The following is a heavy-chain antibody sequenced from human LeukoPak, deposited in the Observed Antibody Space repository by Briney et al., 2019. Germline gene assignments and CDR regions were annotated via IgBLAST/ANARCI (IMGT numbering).Heavy chain of an antibody. D-gene: IGHD3-22*01. J-gene: IGHJ3*02. CDR1: GGAFSSYA. Sequence: ASVKVSCKASGGAFSSYAISWVRQAPGQGLEWMGGIIPIFGTANYAQKFQGRVTITADESTSTAYMELSSLRSEDTAVYYCARWVGSSGDAFDIWGQGTMVTVSS. CDR2: IIPIFGTA. V-gene: IGHV1-69*13. CDR3: ARWVGSSGDAFDI.